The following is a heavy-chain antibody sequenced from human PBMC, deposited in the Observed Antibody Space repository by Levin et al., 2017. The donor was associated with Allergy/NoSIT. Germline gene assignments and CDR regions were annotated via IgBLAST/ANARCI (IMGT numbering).Heavy chain of an antibody. CDR1: GFSFSDYY. CDR3: AREQVVLEDSSGNGALDI. J-gene: IGHJ3*02. V-gene: IGHV3-11*01. CDR2: ISDRGSSQ. D-gene: IGHD1-26*01. Sequence: GGSLRLSCAASGFSFSDYYMSWIRQTPGRGLEWISKISDRGSSQFYADSVRGRFTVSRDNTDNLLFLDMDSLRVEDTAVYFCAREQVVLEDSSGNGALDIWGQGTLVTVSS.